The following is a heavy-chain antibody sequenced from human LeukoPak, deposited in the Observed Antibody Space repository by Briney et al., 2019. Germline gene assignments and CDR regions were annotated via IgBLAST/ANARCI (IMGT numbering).Heavy chain of an antibody. D-gene: IGHD3-9*01. V-gene: IGHV4-59*01. J-gene: IGHJ4*02. CDR2: IYYSGST. CDR3: ASELRYFDWLKGYFDY. CDR1: GGSISSYY. Sequence: PSETLSLTCTVSGGSISSYYWSWIRQPPGKGLEWIGYIYYSGSTNYNPSLKSRVTISVDTSKNQFSLKLSSVTAAHTAVYYCASELRYFDWLKGYFDYWGQPSMVTVSS.